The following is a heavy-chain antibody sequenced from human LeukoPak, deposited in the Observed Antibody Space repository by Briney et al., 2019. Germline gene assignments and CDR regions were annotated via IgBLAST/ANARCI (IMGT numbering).Heavy chain of an antibody. D-gene: IGHD2-2*01. CDR1: GFTFSSYG. Sequence: PGGSLRLSCAASGFTFSSYGMHWVRQAPGKGLEWVAVISYDGSNKYYADSVKGRLTISRDNAKNSLYLQMNSLRAEDTAVYYCARALGYCSSTSCYRGAFDIWGQGTMVTVSS. CDR3: ARALGYCSSTSCYRGAFDI. J-gene: IGHJ3*02. V-gene: IGHV3-30*03. CDR2: ISYDGSNK.